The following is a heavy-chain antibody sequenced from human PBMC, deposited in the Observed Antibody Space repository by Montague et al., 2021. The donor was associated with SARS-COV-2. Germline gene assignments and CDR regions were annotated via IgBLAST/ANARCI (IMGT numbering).Heavy chain of an antibody. J-gene: IGHJ4*02. V-gene: IGHV2-70*11. CDR3: AHIRPSIAVAGEFDS. CDR2: IDWDGGK. Sequence: PALVKPTQTLTLTCTFSGFSLSTSGMCMTWIRQPPGKALEWLARIDWDGGKYYNTSLKSRLTISKDTSKNLVVLTMTNMDPVDTATYYCAHIRPSIAVAGEFDSWGRGTLVTVSS. CDR1: GFSLSTSGMC. D-gene: IGHD6-19*01.